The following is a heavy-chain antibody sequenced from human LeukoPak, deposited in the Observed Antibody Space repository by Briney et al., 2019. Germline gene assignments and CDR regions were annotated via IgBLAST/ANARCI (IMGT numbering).Heavy chain of an antibody. CDR3: AKVPRPALAYCGGGCYPDY. D-gene: IGHD2-21*02. CDR2: ISYDGSNK. CDR1: GFTFSSYG. Sequence: GRSLRLSCAASGFTFSSYGMHWVRQAPGKGLEWVAVISYDGSNKYYADSVKGRFTISRDNSKNTLYLQMNSLRAEDTAVYYCAKVPRPALAYCGGGCYPDYWGQGTLVTVSS. V-gene: IGHV3-30*18. J-gene: IGHJ4*02.